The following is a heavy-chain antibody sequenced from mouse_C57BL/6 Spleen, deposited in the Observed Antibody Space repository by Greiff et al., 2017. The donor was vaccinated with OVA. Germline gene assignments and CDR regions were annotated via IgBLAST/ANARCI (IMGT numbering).Heavy chain of an antibody. CDR1: GYTFTSYW. J-gene: IGHJ4*01. CDR2: IYPGSGIT. V-gene: IGHV1-55*01. CDR3: ARKGIGDYYAMDY. Sequence: QVQLQQPGAELVKPGASVKGGVESSGYTFTSYWITWVKQRPGQGLECIGDIYPGSGITNYNEKFKSKATLTVDTSSSTAYMQLSSLTSEDSAVYYCARKGIGDYYAMDYWGQGTSVTVSS.